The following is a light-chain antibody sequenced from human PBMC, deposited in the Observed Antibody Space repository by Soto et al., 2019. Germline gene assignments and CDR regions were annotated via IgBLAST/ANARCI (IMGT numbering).Light chain of an antibody. CDR2: KAS. Sequence: DIQMTQSPSTLSGSVGDRVTITCRASQTISSWLAWYQQKPGKAPKLLIYKASTLKSGVPSRFSGSGSGTDFTLTISRLQSEDSAVYFCQQNNRWPHITFGQGTRLEIK. CDR3: QQNNRWPHIT. CDR1: QTISSW. J-gene: IGKJ5*01. V-gene: IGKV1-5*03.